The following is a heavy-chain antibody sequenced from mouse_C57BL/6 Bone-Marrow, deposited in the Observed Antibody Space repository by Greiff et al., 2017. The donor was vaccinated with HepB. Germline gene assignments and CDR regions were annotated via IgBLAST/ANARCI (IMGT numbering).Heavy chain of an antibody. D-gene: IGHD1-1*01. CDR3: AISSYYCSSSYWYFDV. CDR1: GFTFSDYG. V-gene: IGHV5-15*01. J-gene: IGHJ1*03. CDR2: ISNLEYSI. Sequence: EVQRVESGGGLVQPGGSLKISCAASGFTFSDYGMAWVRQAPRKGPEWVALISNLEYSIYYADTVTGRVTISRENAKNTLYLEMSRLRSEDTAMYYCAISSYYCSSSYWYFDVWGTGTTVTVSS.